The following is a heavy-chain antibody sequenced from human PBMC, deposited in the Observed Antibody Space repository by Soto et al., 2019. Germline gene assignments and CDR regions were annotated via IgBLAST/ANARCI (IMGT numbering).Heavy chain of an antibody. Sequence: PGGSLRLSCAGSGFTFINTGMSWVRQAPGQGLEWVSPITGNGDTTYYADSVKGRFTISRDNSKSTLYLQMNSLRAEDTAVYYCAKIDGYFDYWGQGTLVTVSS. CDR2: ITGNGDTT. V-gene: IGHV3-23*01. CDR1: GFTFINTG. D-gene: IGHD3-22*01. CDR3: AKIDGYFDY. J-gene: IGHJ4*02.